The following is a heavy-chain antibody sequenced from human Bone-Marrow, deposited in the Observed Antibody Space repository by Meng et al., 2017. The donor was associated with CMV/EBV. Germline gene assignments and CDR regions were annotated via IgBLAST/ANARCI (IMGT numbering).Heavy chain of an antibody. CDR1: GFTVSSNY. J-gene: IGHJ6*01. CDR3: ARAINYYYGMDV. CDR2: IYSGGST. Sequence: GASLKISCAASGFTVSSNYMSWVRQAPGKGLEWVSVIYSGGSTYYADSVKGRFTISRDNSKNTLYLQMNSLGAEDTAVYYCARAINYYYGMDVWGQGTTVTCYS. V-gene: IGHV3-53*01. D-gene: IGHD5-12*01.